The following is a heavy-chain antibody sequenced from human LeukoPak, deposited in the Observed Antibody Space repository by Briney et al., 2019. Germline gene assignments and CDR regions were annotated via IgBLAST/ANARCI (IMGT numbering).Heavy chain of an antibody. D-gene: IGHD3-3*01. V-gene: IGHV3-30-3*01. CDR1: GFTFSSYA. CDR3: ARDILEWFYRGDAFDI. J-gene: IGHJ3*02. Sequence: GGSLRLSCAASGFTFSSYAFHWVRQAPGKGLEWLAVILYDGSNKYYADSVKGRFTISRDNSKTTLYLQMNSLRAEDTAVYYCARDILEWFYRGDAFDIWGQGTMVTVSS. CDR2: ILYDGSNK.